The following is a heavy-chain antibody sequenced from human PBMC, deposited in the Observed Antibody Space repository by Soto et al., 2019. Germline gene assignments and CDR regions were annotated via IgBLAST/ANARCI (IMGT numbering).Heavy chain of an antibody. J-gene: IGHJ6*02. CDR3: ARQGDIVLMVNGMDV. CDR2: IDPSDSYI. D-gene: IGHD2-8*01. Sequence: PGESLKISCNASGYSFTSYWITWVRQMPWKGLEWMGRIDPSDSYINYSPSFQGHVTISADKSIGTAYLQWSSLKASDTAMYYCARQGDIVLMVNGMDVWGQGTTVTVSS. CDR1: GYSFTSYW. V-gene: IGHV5-10-1*01.